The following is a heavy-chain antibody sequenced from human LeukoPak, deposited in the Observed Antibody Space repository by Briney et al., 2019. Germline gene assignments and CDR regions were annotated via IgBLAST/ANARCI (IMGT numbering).Heavy chain of an antibody. Sequence: GGSLRLSCAASGFTFSSYVMHWVRQAPGKGLEWVAVISYDGSNKYYADSVKGRFTISRDNSKNTLYLQMNSLRAEDTAVYYCARESITAYGSGIILGDYWGQGTLVTVSS. D-gene: IGHD3-10*01. V-gene: IGHV3-30*04. CDR3: ARESITAYGSGIILGDY. CDR1: GFTFSSYV. CDR2: ISYDGSNK. J-gene: IGHJ4*02.